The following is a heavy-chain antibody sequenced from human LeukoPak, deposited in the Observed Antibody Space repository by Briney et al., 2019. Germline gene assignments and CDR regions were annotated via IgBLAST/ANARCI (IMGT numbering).Heavy chain of an antibody. V-gene: IGHV3-48*03. CDR1: GSTFSSYE. D-gene: IGHD1-7*01. CDR3: ARDIWNYGPFDY. CDR2: ISSSGSTI. J-gene: IGHJ4*02. Sequence: GGSLRLSCAASGSTFSSYEMNWVRQAPGKGLEWVSYISSSGSTIYYADSVKGRFTISRDNAKNSLYLQMNSLRAEDTAVYYCARDIWNYGPFDYWGQGTLVTVSS.